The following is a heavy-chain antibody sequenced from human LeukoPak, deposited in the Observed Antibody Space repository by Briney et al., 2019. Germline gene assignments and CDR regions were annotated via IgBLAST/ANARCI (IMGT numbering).Heavy chain of an antibody. J-gene: IGHJ4*02. CDR2: IYYSGST. CDR3: ARGARGSYSY. V-gene: IGHV4-59*08. Sequence: SETLSHTCTVSGGSISSYYWSWIRQPPGKGLEWIGYIYYSGSTNYNPSLKSRVTISVDTSKNQFSLELSSVTAADTAVYYCARGARGSYSYWGQGTLVTVSS. CDR1: GGSISSYY. D-gene: IGHD1-26*01.